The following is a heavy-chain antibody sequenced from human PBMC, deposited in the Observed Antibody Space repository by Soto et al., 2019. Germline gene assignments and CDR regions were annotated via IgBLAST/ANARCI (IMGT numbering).Heavy chain of an antibody. Sequence: QVQLEQSGPGLVKPSQTLSLTCNISGGSISSVNHYWSWIRQSPGEGLEWIGYIFDRGTTHYNPSLKGRVTNTGDTSQTQFSLTIHSVTVADTAVYYCAREVAGTGAFDYWGQGTRVTVSS. D-gene: IGHD2-8*02. J-gene: IGHJ4*02. CDR1: GGSISSVNHY. CDR2: IFDRGTT. V-gene: IGHV4-30-4*01. CDR3: AREVAGTGAFDY.